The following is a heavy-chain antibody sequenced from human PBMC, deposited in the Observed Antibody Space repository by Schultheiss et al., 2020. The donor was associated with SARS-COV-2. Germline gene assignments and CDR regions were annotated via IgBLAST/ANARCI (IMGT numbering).Heavy chain of an antibody. Sequence: ASVKVSCKASGYTFTSYGISWVRQAPGQGLEWMGSFIPIFGSAKYAQKFQGRVTMTRNTSISTAYIELSSLRSEDTAVYYCARGYSSGWYHYRFDYWGQGTLVTVSS. D-gene: IGHD6-19*01. CDR3: ARGYSSGWYHYRFDY. V-gene: IGHV1-8*02. CDR2: FIPIFGSA. J-gene: IGHJ4*02. CDR1: GYTFTSYG.